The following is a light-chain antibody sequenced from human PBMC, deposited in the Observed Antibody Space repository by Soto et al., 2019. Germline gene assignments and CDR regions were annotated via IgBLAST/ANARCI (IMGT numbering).Light chain of an antibody. Sequence: EIVLTQSPATLSLSPGEIATLSCGASQSVSSSYLAWYQQKPGLAPRLLVYDASSRATGIPVRFSGSGSGTDFTLTISRLEPEDLAVYYCQQYGSSPYTFDEGTKMEIK. CDR3: QQYGSSPYT. V-gene: IGKV3D-20*01. J-gene: IGKJ2*01. CDR2: DAS. CDR1: QSVSSSY.